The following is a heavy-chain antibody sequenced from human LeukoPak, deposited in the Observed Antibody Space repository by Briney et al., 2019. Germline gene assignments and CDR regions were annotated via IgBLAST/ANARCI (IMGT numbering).Heavy chain of an antibody. CDR3: ARGGLISLANTPLGAFDI. CDR2: IYTSGST. D-gene: IGHD3/OR15-3a*01. J-gene: IGHJ3*02. CDR1: GGSISSYY. V-gene: IGHV4-4*07. Sequence: KPSETLSLTCTVSGGSISSYYWSWIRQPAGKGLEWIGRIYTSGSTNHNPSLKSRVTMSVDTSKNQFSLQLNSVTPEDTAVYYCARGGLISLANTPLGAFDIWGQGTMDSVSS.